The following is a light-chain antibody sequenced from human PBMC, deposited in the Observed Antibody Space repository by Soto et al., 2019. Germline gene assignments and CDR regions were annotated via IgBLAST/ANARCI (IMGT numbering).Light chain of an antibody. Sequence: DIQMTQSPSTLSASVGDRVTITCRASQSISTWLAWYQQKPGKAPKFLIDKASSLESGVPSRFSDSGSGTEFTLTISSLQPDDFATSYCQQYNSYPITFGGGTKVETK. V-gene: IGKV1-5*03. CDR2: KAS. CDR3: QQYNSYPIT. J-gene: IGKJ4*01. CDR1: QSISTW.